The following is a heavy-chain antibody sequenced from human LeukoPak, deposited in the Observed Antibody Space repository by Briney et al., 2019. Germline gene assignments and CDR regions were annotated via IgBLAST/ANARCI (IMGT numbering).Heavy chain of an antibody. V-gene: IGHV3-48*01. CDR2: ISSSSSAL. Sequence: GGSLRLSCAASGFTFSSHNMTWVRQAPGKGLEWVSYISSSSSALYYADSVKGRFTISRDNAKNSLYLQMNSLRAEDTAVYYCARLPPLYSSGWYAADYWGQGTLVTVSS. CDR1: GFTFSSHN. J-gene: IGHJ4*02. D-gene: IGHD6-19*01. CDR3: ARLPPLYSSGWYAADY.